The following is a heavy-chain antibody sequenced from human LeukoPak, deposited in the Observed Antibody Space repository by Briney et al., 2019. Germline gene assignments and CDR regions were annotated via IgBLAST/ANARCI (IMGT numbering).Heavy chain of an antibody. CDR3: AKNPSEYYFDY. J-gene: IGHJ4*02. CDR1: GYTCTGYY. Sequence: ASEKVSCKASGYTCTGYYMHWVRQAPGHGLEWMGWINPNSGDTNYAQKFQGRVTMTRDTSINIGYMELSRLRTDDTAVYFCAKNPSEYYFDYWGQGTLVTVSS. V-gene: IGHV1-2*02. D-gene: IGHD1-14*01. CDR2: INPNSGDT.